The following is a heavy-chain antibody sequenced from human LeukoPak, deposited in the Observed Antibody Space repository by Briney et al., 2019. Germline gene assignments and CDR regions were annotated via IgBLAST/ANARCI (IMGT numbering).Heavy chain of an antibody. Sequence: TGGSLRLSCAASGFTFSSYSMNCVRQAPGKGLEWVSYISSSSSTIYYADSVKGRFTISRDNAKNSLYLQMNSLRAEDTAVYYCARDPYYDFWSGDYAYYYMDVWGKGTTVTVSS. CDR2: ISSSSSTI. D-gene: IGHD3-3*01. J-gene: IGHJ6*03. CDR3: ARDPYYDFWSGDYAYYYMDV. V-gene: IGHV3-48*01. CDR1: GFTFSSYS.